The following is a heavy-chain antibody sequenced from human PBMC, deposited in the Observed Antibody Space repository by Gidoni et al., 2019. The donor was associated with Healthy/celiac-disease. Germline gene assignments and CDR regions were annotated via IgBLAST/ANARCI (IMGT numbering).Heavy chain of an antibody. Sequence: QVQLLESGGGVVQPGRSMRLSCAASGFTFSSYAMHWVRQAPGKGLEWVAVISYDGSNKYYADSVKGRFTISRNNSKNTLYLQMNSLRAEDTAVYYCAREMQGQLMSYYDYGMDVWGQGTTVTVSS. CDR3: AREMQGQLMSYYDYGMDV. CDR1: GFTFSSYA. CDR2: ISYDGSNK. V-gene: IGHV3-30*04. D-gene: IGHD2-2*01. J-gene: IGHJ6*02.